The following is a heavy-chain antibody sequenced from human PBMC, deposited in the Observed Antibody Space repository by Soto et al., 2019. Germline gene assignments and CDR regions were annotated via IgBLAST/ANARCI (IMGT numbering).Heavy chain of an antibody. J-gene: IGHJ5*02. CDR3: ARVGSPGGRQWLVLEDWFDP. CDR2: TYYRSKWYN. Sequence: PSQTLSLTCAISGDSVSSNSAAWNWIRQSPSRGLEWLGRTYYRSKWYNDYAVSVKSRITINPDTSKNQFSLQLNSVTPEDTAVYYCARVGSPGGRQWLVLEDWFDPWGQGTLVTVSS. CDR1: GDSVSSNSAA. D-gene: IGHD6-19*01. V-gene: IGHV6-1*01.